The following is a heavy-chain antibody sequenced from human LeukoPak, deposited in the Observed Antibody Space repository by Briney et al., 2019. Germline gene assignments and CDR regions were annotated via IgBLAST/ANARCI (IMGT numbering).Heavy chain of an antibody. D-gene: IGHD5-24*01. CDR2: ISGSGAST. CDR3: VNDRDEHGDCDVFDL. V-gene: IGHV3-23*01. Sequence: PGGSLRLSCAASGFTFSTYAMNWVRQAPRKGLEWVSVISGSGASTYYADSVKGRFTISRDNSTSTLFLQMKSMTAEDTALYFCVNDRDEHGDCDVFDLWGQGTMVTVPS. CDR1: GFTFSTYA. J-gene: IGHJ3*01.